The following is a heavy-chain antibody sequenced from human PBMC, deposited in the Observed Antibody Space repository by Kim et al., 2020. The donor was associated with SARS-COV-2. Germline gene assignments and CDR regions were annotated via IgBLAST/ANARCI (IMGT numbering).Heavy chain of an antibody. CDR3: ARDVGITIFGVVISYYGMDV. CDR2: IWYDGSNK. CDR1: GFTFSSYG. V-gene: IGHV3-33*01. J-gene: IGHJ6*01. D-gene: IGHD3-3*01. Sequence: GGSLRLSCAASGFTFSSYGMHWVRQAPGKGLEWVAVIWYDGSNKYYADSVKGRFTISRDNSKNTLYLQMNSLRAEDTAVYYCARDVGITIFGVVISYYGMDVWGQGTTVTVSS.